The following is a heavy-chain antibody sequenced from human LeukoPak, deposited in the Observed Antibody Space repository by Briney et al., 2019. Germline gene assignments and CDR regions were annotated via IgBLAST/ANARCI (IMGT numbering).Heavy chain of an antibody. Sequence: GGSLRLSCAASGFTLNNVWMTWVRQAPGKGLEWVGRLKSKSDGGTADYGAPVKGRFTISRDDSINTLYLQMNNLKTEDTAVYYWAGNTWIKGLEYWGQGALVNVSS. CDR3: AGNTWIKGLEY. CDR1: GFTLNNVW. J-gene: IGHJ4*02. V-gene: IGHV3-15*01. D-gene: IGHD1-1*01. CDR2: LKSKSDGGTA.